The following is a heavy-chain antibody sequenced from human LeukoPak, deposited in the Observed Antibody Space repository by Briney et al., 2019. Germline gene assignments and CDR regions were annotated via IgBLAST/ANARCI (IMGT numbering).Heavy chain of an antibody. D-gene: IGHD6-19*01. CDR1: GYTFSSYA. CDR3: GRHSNGWSFDH. V-gene: IGHV1-3*01. Sequence: GASVTVSCKASGYTFSSYAMHWVRQAPGQMLEWMGWINAGNGNTKYSQKFQDRVTITRDTSASTVYMELTSLRSEDTAVYYCGRHSNGWSFDHWGQGTLVTVSS. J-gene: IGHJ4*02. CDR2: INAGNGNT.